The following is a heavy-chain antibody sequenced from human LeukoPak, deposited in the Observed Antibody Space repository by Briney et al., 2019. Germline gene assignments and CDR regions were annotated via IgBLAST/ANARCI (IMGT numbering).Heavy chain of an antibody. Sequence: GASVKVSCKASGYTFTSYDINWVRQATGQGLELMGWKNPNSGNTGYAQKFQGRVTMTRNTSISTAYMELSSLRSEDTAVYYCARGRYCSGGSCYHEIWFDPWGQGTLVTVSS. CDR3: ARGRYCSGGSCYHEIWFDP. V-gene: IGHV1-8*01. CDR2: KNPNSGNT. J-gene: IGHJ5*02. D-gene: IGHD2-15*01. CDR1: GYTFTSYD.